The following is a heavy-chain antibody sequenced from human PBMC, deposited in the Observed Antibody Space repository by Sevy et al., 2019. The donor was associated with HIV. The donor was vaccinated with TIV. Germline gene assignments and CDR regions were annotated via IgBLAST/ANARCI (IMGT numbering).Heavy chain of an antibody. D-gene: IGHD3-10*01. V-gene: IGHV3-48*03. J-gene: IGHJ3*01. Sequence: GGSLRLSCAASGFIFSSYEMSWARQAPGKGLEWISYIGSSGSNVYHADSVKGRFTISGDNAQNSLYLQMNSLRVEDTAVYYCNRITLQGEDAFDLWGQGTMVTVSS. CDR3: NRITLQGEDAFDL. CDR1: GFIFSSYE. CDR2: IGSSGSNV.